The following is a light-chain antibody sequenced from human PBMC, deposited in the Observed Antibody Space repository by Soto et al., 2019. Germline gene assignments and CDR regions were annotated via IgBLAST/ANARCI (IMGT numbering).Light chain of an antibody. CDR1: QSVSSY. Sequence: EIVLTQCPATLSLSPGERATLSCRASQSVSSYLAWYQQRPGQVPRLLIYDASSRATGIPARFSGSGSGTDFTLTISSLEPEDFAIYYCQQRSDWPLTFGGGTKVEIK. J-gene: IGKJ4*01. CDR2: DAS. CDR3: QQRSDWPLT. V-gene: IGKV3-11*01.